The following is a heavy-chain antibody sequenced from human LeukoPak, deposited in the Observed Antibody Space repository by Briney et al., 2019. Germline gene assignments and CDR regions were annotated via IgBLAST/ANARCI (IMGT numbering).Heavy chain of an antibody. D-gene: IGHD3-16*01. CDR3: ARGGGIEFDP. Sequence: GGSLRLSCAASGFTFSSYAMSWVRQAPGEGLELVLSISGDGVRTYYADSVKGRFTISRDTPKNTQYLQMNSLRVEDTAVYYCARGGGIEFDPWGQGTLVTVSS. J-gene: IGHJ5*02. CDR1: GFTFSSYA. CDR2: ISGDGVRT. V-gene: IGHV3-23*01.